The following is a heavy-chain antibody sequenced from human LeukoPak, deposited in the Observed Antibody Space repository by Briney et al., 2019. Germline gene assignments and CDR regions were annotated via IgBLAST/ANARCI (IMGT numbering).Heavy chain of an antibody. D-gene: IGHD3-10*01. CDR3: ARARLLWFGELSNWFDP. V-gene: IGHV1-8*01. CDR2: MNPNSGNT. Sequence: ASVKVSCKASGYTFTSYDINWVRQATGQGLEWMGWMNPNSGNTGYAQKFQRRVTMTRNTSISTAYMELSSLRSEDTAVYYCARARLLWFGELSNWFDPWGQGTLVTVSS. CDR1: GYTFTSYD. J-gene: IGHJ5*02.